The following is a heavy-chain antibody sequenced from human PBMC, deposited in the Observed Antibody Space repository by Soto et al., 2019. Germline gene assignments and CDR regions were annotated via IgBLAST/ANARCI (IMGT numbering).Heavy chain of an antibody. CDR3: ARDGFGEFGCFDY. D-gene: IGHD3-10*01. V-gene: IGHV3-33*01. CDR2: IWYDGSNK. J-gene: IGHJ4*02. Sequence: QVQLVESGGGVVQPGRSLRLSCAASGFTFSSYGMHWVRQAPGKGLEWVAVIWYDGSNKYYADSVKGRFTISRDNSKNTLYLEMNSLRAEDTAVYYCARDGFGEFGCFDYWGQGTLVSVSS. CDR1: GFTFSSYG.